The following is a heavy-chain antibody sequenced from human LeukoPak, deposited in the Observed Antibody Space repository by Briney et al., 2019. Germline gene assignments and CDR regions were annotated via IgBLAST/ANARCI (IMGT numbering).Heavy chain of an antibody. J-gene: IGHJ4*02. D-gene: IGHD3-10*01. V-gene: IGHV3-48*03. CDR1: GFILSSYE. Sequence: GGSLRLSCAASGFILSSYEMSWVRQAPGKGLEWVSYISSSGSSIYYADSVKGRFTISRDNAKNSLFLQMNSLRAEDTAVYYCARYYGSGSPPSDCWGQGTLVTVSS. CDR2: ISSSGSSI. CDR3: ARYYGSGSPPSDC.